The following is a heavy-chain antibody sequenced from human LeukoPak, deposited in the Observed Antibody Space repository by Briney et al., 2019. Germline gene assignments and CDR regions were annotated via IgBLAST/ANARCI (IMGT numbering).Heavy chain of an antibody. J-gene: IGHJ6*03. Sequence: PGRSLRLSCAASGFTFSTYSMNWVRQAPGKGLEWVSYISSSSSTIYYADSVKGRFTISRDSAKNSLYLQMNSLRAEDTAVYYCARVPPIMVRGNYYYYMDVWGKGTTVTVSS. CDR2: ISSSSSTI. V-gene: IGHV3-48*01. CDR3: ARVPPIMVRGNYYYYMDV. D-gene: IGHD3-10*01. CDR1: GFTFSTYS.